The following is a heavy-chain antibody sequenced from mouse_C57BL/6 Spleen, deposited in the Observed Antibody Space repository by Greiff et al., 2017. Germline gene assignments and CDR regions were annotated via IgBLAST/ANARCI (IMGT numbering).Heavy chain of an antibody. D-gene: IGHD2-4*01. V-gene: IGHV5-17*01. CDR1: GFTFSDYG. CDR2: ISSGSSTI. J-gene: IGHJ4*01. CDR3: ARRDYDGNYYAMDY. Sequence: EVQLVESGGGLVKPGGSLKLSCAASGFTFSDYGMHWVRQAPEKGLEWVAYISSGSSTIYYADTVKGRFTISRDNAKNTLFLQMTSLRSEDTAMYYCARRDYDGNYYAMDYWGQGTSVTVSS.